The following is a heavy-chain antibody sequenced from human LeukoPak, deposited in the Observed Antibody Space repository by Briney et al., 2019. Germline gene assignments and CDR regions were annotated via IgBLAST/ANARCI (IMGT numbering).Heavy chain of an antibody. D-gene: IGHD3-10*01. V-gene: IGHV3-7*01. CDR1: GFTFNTNA. CDR2: IKQDGSEK. Sequence: PGGSLRLSCAASGFTFNTNAMNWVRQAPGKGLEWVANIKQDGSEKYYVDSVKGRFTISRDNAKNSLYLQMNSLRAEDTAVYYCARSSHYSFDYWGQGTLVTVSS. J-gene: IGHJ4*02. CDR3: ARSSHYSFDY.